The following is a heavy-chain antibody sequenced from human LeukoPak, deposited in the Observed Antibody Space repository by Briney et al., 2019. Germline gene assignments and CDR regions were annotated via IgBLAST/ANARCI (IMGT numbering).Heavy chain of an antibody. CDR3: AKDATPHNGIWDNFDH. J-gene: IGHJ4*02. D-gene: IGHD1-26*01. V-gene: IGHV3-23*01. CDR2: VGGGIDI. Sequence: PGGSLRLSCVASGFTFSVHGMTWVRQAPGEGLEWVSSVGGGIDIYYADSVKGRFTASRDDSMKTVYLQMNSLRAEDTAVYYCAKDATPHNGIWDNFDHWGQGTLVTVSS. CDR1: GFTFSVHG.